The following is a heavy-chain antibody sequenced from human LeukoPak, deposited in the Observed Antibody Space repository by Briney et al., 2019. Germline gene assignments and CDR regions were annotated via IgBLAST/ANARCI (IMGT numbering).Heavy chain of an antibody. CDR2: IYPGDSDT. J-gene: IGHJ6*02. Sequence: GASLQISCQGSGSTFTYYWIAWVRQLPGKGLEWMGTIYPGDSDTKYSPSFQGQVTISADKSISTAYLQWSSLQASDTAMYYCARPSKSHYYYHDMDVWGQGTTVSVSS. V-gene: IGHV5-51*01. CDR3: ARPSKSHYYYHDMDV. CDR1: GSTFTYYW.